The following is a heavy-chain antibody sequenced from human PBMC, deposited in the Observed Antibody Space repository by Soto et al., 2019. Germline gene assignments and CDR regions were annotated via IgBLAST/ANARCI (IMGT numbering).Heavy chain of an antibody. CDR1: GGSFSGYY. V-gene: IGHV4-34*01. D-gene: IGHD2-15*01. Sequence: QVQLQQWGAGLLKPSETLSLTCAVYGGSFSGYYWSWIRQPPGKGLEWIGEINHSGSTNYNPSLKSRVTVSVDTSTNQFSLKLSSVTAADTAVYYCARGRGDIVVVVAATPYRWFDPWGQGTLVTVSS. CDR3: ARGRGDIVVVVAATPYRWFDP. J-gene: IGHJ5*02. CDR2: INHSGST.